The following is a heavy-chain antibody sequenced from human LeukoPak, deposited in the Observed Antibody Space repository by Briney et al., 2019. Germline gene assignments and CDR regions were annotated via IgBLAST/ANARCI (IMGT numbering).Heavy chain of an antibody. V-gene: IGHV1-69-2*01. J-gene: IGHJ1*01. Sequence: ASVKVSCKVSGYTFTDYYMHWVQQAPGKGLEWMGLVDPEDGETIYAEKFQGRVTITADTSTDTAYMELSSLRSEDTVVYYCATGDRITMIVVVPFQHWGQGTLVTVSS. D-gene: IGHD3-22*01. CDR3: ATGDRITMIVVVPFQH. CDR2: VDPEDGET. CDR1: GYTFTDYY.